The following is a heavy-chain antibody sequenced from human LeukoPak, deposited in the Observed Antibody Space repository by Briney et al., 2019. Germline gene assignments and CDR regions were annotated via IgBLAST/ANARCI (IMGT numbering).Heavy chain of an antibody. D-gene: IGHD1-26*01. CDR3: AKSLSGRSAFDI. Sequence: GGSLRLSCAASGFTFSSYAMSWVRQAPGKGLEWVSAISGSGGSTYYADSVKGRFTISRDNSKNTLYLQMNSLRAENTAVYYCAKSLSGRSAFDIWGQGTMVTVSS. CDR2: ISGSGGST. J-gene: IGHJ3*02. V-gene: IGHV3-23*01. CDR1: GFTFSSYA.